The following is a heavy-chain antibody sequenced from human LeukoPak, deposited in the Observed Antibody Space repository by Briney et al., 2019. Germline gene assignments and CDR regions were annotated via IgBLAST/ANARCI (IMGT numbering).Heavy chain of an antibody. CDR3: ASHLNRLWHRWGYYFDY. V-gene: IGHV4-39*01. CDR2: IYYSGST. D-gene: IGHD1-14*01. Sequence: SETLSLTCTVSGGSISSSSYYWGWIRQPPGKGLEWIGRIYYSGSTYYNPSLKSRVTISVDTSKNQFSLKLSSVTAADTAVYYCASHLNRLWHRWGYYFDYWGQGTLVTVSS. CDR1: GGSISSSSYY. J-gene: IGHJ4*02.